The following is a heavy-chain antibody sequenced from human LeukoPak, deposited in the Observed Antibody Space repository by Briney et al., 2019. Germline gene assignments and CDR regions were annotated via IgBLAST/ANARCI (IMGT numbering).Heavy chain of an antibody. CDR2: IYHSGST. V-gene: IGHV4-38-2*02. CDR1: DYYISRGYY. CDR3: ASGDLQGATSYAFAY. D-gene: IGHD3-10*01. J-gene: IGHJ4*02. Sequence: PSETLSLTCTVSDYYISRGYYWGWIRQPPGNGLGWIGSIYHSGSTYYNTTLKRRVAISVAPSKIQITLSLSYLTAADPARYPCASGDLQGATSYAFAYWGQGTLVTASS.